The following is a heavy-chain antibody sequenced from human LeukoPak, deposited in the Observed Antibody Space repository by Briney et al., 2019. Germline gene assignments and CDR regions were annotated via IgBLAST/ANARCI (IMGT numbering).Heavy chain of an antibody. CDR1: GYTFTSYG. CDR2: ISGYNGNT. V-gene: IGHV1-18*01. D-gene: IGHD3-22*01. Sequence: PQASVKVSCKASGYTFTSYGISWVRQAPGQGLEWMGWISGYNGNTKYAQKLQGRVTMTTDTSTTTAYMELRSLRSDDTAVYYCARDGRHRYYYDSSGFYGSWFDPWGQGTLVTVSS. CDR3: ARDGRHRYYYDSSGFYGSWFDP. J-gene: IGHJ5*02.